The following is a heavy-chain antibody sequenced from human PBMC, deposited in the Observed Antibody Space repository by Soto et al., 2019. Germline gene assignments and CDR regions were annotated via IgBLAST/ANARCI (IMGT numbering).Heavy chain of an antibody. J-gene: IGHJ6*02. V-gene: IGHV3-64D*08. CDR1: GFTFSSYA. CDR2: ISSNGVST. Sequence: GGSLRLSCSASGFTFSSYAMHWVRQAPGKGLEYVSAISSNGVSTYYADSGKGRFTISRDNSKNTLYLQMSSLRAEDTAVYYCVRTRPIYGMDVWGQGTTVTGSS. CDR3: VRTRPIYGMDV. D-gene: IGHD2-2*02.